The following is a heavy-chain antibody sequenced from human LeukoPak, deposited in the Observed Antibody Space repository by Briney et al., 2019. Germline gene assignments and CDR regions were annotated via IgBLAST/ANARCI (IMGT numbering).Heavy chain of an antibody. CDR2: INHSGST. J-gene: IGHJ3*02. CDR3: ARYGAAAGDQDDAFDI. D-gene: IGHD6-13*01. CDR1: GGSFSGYY. Sequence: SETLSLTCAVYGGSFSGYYWNWVRQPPGKGLEWIGEINHSGSTNYSPSLKSRVSISVDTSKNQFSLKLSSVTAADTAVYYCARYGAAAGDQDDAFDIWGQGTMVTVSS. V-gene: IGHV4-34*01.